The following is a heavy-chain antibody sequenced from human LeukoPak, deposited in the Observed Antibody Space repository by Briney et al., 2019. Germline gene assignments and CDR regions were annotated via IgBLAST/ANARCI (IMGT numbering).Heavy chain of an antibody. V-gene: IGHV3-74*01. CDR3: ARGDYADYFDY. Sequence: GGSLRLSCAASGFTFSSYWMHWVRQAPGKGLVWVSRINTDGSTITYADSVKGRSTISRDNAKNKVYLQMNSLRSEDTAVYYCARGDYADYFDYWGQGTLVTVSS. J-gene: IGHJ4*02. CDR2: INTDGSTI. CDR1: GFTFSSYW. D-gene: IGHD4-17*01.